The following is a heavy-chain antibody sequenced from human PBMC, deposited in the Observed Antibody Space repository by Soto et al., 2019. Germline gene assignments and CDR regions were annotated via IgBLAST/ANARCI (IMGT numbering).Heavy chain of an antibody. D-gene: IGHD4-17*01. CDR3: PHPRGYGVFVAVGI. J-gene: IGHJ3*02. Sequence: EVQLLESGGGLVQPGGSLRLSCAASGFIFSTYAMNWVRQAPGKGLECVSAISNTGGSTFYAESVRGRFTISRDNSNNTLYPQMTRLRTEDTAVYYCPHPRGYGVFVAVGIWGQWTMVTVSS. V-gene: IGHV3-23*01. CDR2: ISNTGGST. CDR1: GFIFSTYA.